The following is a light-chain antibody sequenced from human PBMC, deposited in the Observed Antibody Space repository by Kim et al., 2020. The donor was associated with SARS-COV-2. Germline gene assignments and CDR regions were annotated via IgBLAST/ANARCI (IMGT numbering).Light chain of an antibody. V-gene: IGLV2-8*01. J-gene: IGLJ3*02. Sequence: GQSVSCSGSRPSSGGGGYKYVACYQEHAGKASKLIMYECTKRPSGVPDRFPGPKSGNTAALTVSGHEAEDEADYYCSSYAGTDNLLFGGGTQLTVL. CDR2: ECT. CDR3: SSYAGTDNLL. CDR1: SSGGGGYKY.